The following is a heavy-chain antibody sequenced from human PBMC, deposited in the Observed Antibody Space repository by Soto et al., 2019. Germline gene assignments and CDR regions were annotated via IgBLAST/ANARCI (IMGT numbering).Heavy chain of an antibody. CDR3: GRSGDPENCSGGSCYQYYYYYYCMDV. CDR1: GGSISSYY. V-gene: IGHV4-59*08. J-gene: IGHJ6*03. Sequence: PSETLSLTCTVSGGSISSYYWSWIRQPPGKGLEWIGYIYYSGSTNYNPSLKSRVTISVDTSKNQFSLKLSSVTAADTAVYYCGRSGDPENCSGGSCYQYYYYYYCMDVWGKGTTVTVSS. D-gene: IGHD2-15*01. CDR2: IYYSGST.